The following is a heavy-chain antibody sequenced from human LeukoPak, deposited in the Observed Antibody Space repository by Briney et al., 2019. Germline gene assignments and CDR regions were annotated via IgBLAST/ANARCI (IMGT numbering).Heavy chain of an antibody. J-gene: IGHJ5*01. Sequence: SETLSLTCTVSGGSISSSSYYWGWIRQPPGKGLEWIGSIYYSGSTYYNPSLKSRVTISVDTSKNQFSLKLSSVTAADTALYYCTKDNGNYRTDSWGQGTLVTVSS. D-gene: IGHD3-16*02. V-gene: IGHV4-39*02. CDR2: IYYSGST. CDR3: TKDNGNYRTDS. CDR1: GGSISSSSYY.